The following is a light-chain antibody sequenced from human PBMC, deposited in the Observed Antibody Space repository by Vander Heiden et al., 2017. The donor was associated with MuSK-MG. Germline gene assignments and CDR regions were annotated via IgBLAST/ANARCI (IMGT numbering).Light chain of an antibody. J-gene: IGLJ3*02. CDR2: QDS. V-gene: IGLV3-1*01. Sequence: SYELTQPHSVSVSPGQTASITCSGDKLGDKYACWYQQKPGQSPVLVIYQDSKRPSGIPERFSGSNSGNTATLTISGTQAMDEADYYCQAWDSSTVGVFGGGTKLTVL. CDR3: QAWDSSTVGV. CDR1: KLGDKY.